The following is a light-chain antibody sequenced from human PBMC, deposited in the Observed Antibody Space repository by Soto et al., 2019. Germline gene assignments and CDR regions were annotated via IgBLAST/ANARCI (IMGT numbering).Light chain of an antibody. CDR3: GTWDSSLSAVV. J-gene: IGLJ2*01. V-gene: IGLV1-51*01. CDR2: DNN. CDR1: SSNIGNNY. Sequence: QAVLTQPPSVSAAPGQKVTISCSGSSSNIGNNYVSWYRHLPGAAPKLLIYDNNKRPSGIPDRFSGSLSGTSATLGITGLQTGDEADYYCGTWDSSLSAVVFGGGTKLTVL.